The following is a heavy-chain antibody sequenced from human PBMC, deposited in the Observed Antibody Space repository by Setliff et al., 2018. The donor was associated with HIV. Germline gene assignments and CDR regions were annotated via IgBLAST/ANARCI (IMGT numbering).Heavy chain of an antibody. V-gene: IGHV1-45*02. CDR3: ARSSRANEAFDV. CDR2: FTPFNDNT. J-gene: IGHJ3*01. CDR1: GYTFTDHY. Sequence: SVKVSCKASGYTFTDHYLHWLRQAPGQALEWMGWFTPFNDNTNYAQKYRGRISITRDRSMSTAYMELSSLRSEDTGMYYCARSSRANEAFDVWGQGTMVTVS.